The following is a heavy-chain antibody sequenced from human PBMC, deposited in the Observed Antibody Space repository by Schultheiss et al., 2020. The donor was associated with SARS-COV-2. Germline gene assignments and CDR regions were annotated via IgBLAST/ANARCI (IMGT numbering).Heavy chain of an antibody. CDR2: IYYSGST. D-gene: IGHD4-17*01. CDR3: ARDHRVGDYGDYGTDY. V-gene: IGHV4-59*12. Sequence: SETLSLTCTVSGGSISSYYWSWIRQPPGKGLEWIGYIYYSGSTNYNPSLKSRVTMSVDTSKNQFSLKLSSVTAADTAVYYCARDHRVGDYGDYGTDYWGQGTLVTVSS. J-gene: IGHJ4*02. CDR1: GGSISSYY.